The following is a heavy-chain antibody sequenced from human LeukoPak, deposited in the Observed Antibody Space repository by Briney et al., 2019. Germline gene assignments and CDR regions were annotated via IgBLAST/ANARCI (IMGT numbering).Heavy chain of an antibody. CDR3: ARGGESSGWYMELIDY. D-gene: IGHD6-19*01. J-gene: IGHJ4*02. CDR2: INPSGGST. Sequence: ASVKVSCKASGYTFTSYYMHWVRQAPGQGLEWMGIINPSGGSTSYAQKFQGRVTMTRDTSTSTVYMELSSLRSEDTAVYYCARGGESSGWYMELIDYWGQGTLVTVSS. V-gene: IGHV1-46*01. CDR1: GYTFTSYY.